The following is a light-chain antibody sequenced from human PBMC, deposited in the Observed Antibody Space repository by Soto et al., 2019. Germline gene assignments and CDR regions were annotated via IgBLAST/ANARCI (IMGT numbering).Light chain of an antibody. Sequence: EIGLTQSPATLSLSPGERATLSCRASQSVSSYLAWYQQKPGQAPRLLIYDASNRATGIPARFSGSGSGTDFTLPISSLEPEDFAVYYCQQRRNSLGPGTKVDIK. CDR1: QSVSSY. V-gene: IGKV3-11*01. CDR3: QQRRNS. J-gene: IGKJ3*01. CDR2: DAS.